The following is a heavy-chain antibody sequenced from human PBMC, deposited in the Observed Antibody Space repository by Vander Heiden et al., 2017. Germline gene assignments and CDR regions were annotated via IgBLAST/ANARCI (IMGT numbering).Heavy chain of an antibody. CDR2: ISSGSSYI. CDR1: GFTFGSYS. J-gene: IGHJ4*02. CDR3: AGVIEARPY. V-gene: IGHV3-21*01. D-gene: IGHD6-6*01. Sequence: QLVASGVGMVKPGEPLRLSGAGSGFTFGSYSMNWVGQATGKWLEWVSLISSGSSYIYYADAVKGRFTMSRDNDKNALYLQMNRLRAGKTAVCYCAGVIEARPYWGQGTLVNVAS.